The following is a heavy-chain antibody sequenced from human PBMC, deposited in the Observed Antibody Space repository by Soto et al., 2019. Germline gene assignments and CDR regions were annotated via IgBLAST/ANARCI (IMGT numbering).Heavy chain of an antibody. CDR2: ISAYNGNT. CDR1: GYTFTSYG. D-gene: IGHD3-16*02. V-gene: IGHV1-18*01. J-gene: IGHJ4*02. Sequence: GASVKVSCKASGYTFTSYGISWVRQAPGQGLDWMGWISAYNGNTNYAQKLQGRVTMTTDTSTSTAYMELRSLRSDDTAVYYCARGPYYDYVWGSYRTQRTLDYWGQGTLVTVSS. CDR3: ARGPYYDYVWGSYRTQRTLDY.